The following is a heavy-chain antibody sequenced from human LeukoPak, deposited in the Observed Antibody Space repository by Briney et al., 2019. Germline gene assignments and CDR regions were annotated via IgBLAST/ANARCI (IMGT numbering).Heavy chain of an antibody. D-gene: IGHD6-19*01. V-gene: IGHV3-66*01. CDR1: GFTVSSNY. CDR2: IYSGGST. J-gene: IGHJ4*02. CDR3: ARGGSVPATRSFDY. Sequence: GGSLRLSCAASGFTVSSNYMSWVRQAPGKGLEWVSVIYSGGSTYYADSVKGRFTISRVNSKNTVYLQMNSLRVEDTAVYYCARGGSVPATRSFDYWGQGTLVTVSS.